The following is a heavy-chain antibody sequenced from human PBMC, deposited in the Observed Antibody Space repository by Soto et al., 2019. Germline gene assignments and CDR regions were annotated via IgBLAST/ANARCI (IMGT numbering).Heavy chain of an antibody. Sequence: QLQLHESGPGLVKPSETLSLTCTVSGGSISSSNYYWGWIRQPPGKGLEWIGSIYYSGSTAYHSSLKSRVTMSVDTSKNQPSLRLSSVTAADTAVYYCASPTLGAFDIWGQGTMVTVSS. CDR3: ASPTLGAFDI. CDR2: IYYSGST. CDR1: GGSISSSNYY. D-gene: IGHD3-16*01. J-gene: IGHJ3*02. V-gene: IGHV4-39*01.